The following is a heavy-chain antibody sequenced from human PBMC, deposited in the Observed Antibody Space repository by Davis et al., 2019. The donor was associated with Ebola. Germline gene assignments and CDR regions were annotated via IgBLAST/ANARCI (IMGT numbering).Heavy chain of an antibody. CDR2: IRSKANSYAT. Sequence: GGSLRLSCAASGFTLSGSAMHWVRQASGKGLEWVGRIRSKANSYATAYAASVKGRFTISRDDSKNTAYLQMNSLKTEDTAVYYCTSTDRTFDYWGQGTLVTVSS. J-gene: IGHJ4*02. CDR3: TSTDRTFDY. D-gene: IGHD1-14*01. CDR1: GFTLSGSA. V-gene: IGHV3-73*01.